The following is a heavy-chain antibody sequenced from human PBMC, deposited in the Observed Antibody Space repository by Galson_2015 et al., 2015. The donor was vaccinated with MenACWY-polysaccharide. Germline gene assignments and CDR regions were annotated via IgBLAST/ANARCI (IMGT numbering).Heavy chain of an antibody. CDR3: AKDREVSIRHFFDY. CDR2: ISVGGDTT. J-gene: IGHJ4*02. CDR1: GFSFNGYA. Sequence: SLRLSCAASGFSFNGYAMSWVRRAPGKGLEWVSTISVGGDTTYYADSVKGRFTISRDNSKNTLYLQMNSLRAEDTAIYYCAKDREVSIRHFFDYWGQGALVAVSS. V-gene: IGHV3-23*01.